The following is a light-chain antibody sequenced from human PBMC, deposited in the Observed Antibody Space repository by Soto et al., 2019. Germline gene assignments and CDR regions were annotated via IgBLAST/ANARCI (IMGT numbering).Light chain of an antibody. Sequence: DIQMTQSPSTLSGSLGERVTITCLASQTMSSWLSCYQQKPVKAPKLLIYKESTLKSGVPSRFSGSGSGKEFTITLSSLQPDDFATYYCHHYNSYSEAFGQGPKVAIK. CDR3: HHYNSYSEA. CDR2: KES. J-gene: IGKJ1*01. CDR1: QTMSSW. V-gene: IGKV1-5*03.